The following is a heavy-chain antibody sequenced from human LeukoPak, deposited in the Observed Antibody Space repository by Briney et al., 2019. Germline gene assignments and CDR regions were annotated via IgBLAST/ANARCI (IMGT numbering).Heavy chain of an antibody. Sequence: ASVKVSRKASEYTFTSYYMHWVRQAPGQGLEWMGIINPSGGSTSYAQKFQGRVIMTRDTSTSTVYMEMSSLRSEDTAVYYCARGIGYSYGYWALDYWGQGTLVTVSS. CDR2: INPSGGST. J-gene: IGHJ4*02. CDR3: ARGIGYSYGYWALDY. D-gene: IGHD5-18*01. CDR1: EYTFTSYY. V-gene: IGHV1-46*01.